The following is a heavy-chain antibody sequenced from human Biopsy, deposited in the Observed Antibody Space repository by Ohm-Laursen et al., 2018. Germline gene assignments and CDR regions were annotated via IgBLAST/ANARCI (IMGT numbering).Heavy chain of an antibody. CDR1: GGTFSNYA. CDR3: ATPFQYYDSWGGYPPFDH. V-gene: IGHV1-69*17. Sequence: SSVKVSCKASGGTFSNYAISWVRQDPGEGLEWMGGIIAVSGLVNYAPKFQGRVSITADKSTTTAYMELSNLKSEDTAVYYCATPFQYYDSWGGYPPFDHWGQGTLVTVSS. J-gene: IGHJ4*02. CDR2: IIAVSGLV. D-gene: IGHD3-3*01.